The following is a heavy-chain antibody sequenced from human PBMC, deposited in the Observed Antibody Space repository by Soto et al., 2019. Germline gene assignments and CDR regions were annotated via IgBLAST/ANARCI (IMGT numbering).Heavy chain of an antibody. CDR2: IIPIFGTA. V-gene: IGHV1-69*13. J-gene: IGHJ6*02. Sequence: ASGKVSCKASGGTFSRYAFSWVRQAPGQGLEWMGGIIPIFGTANYAQKFQGRVTITADESTSTAYMELSSLRSEDTAVYYCARVSRYRGADYYYGMDVWG. CDR3: ARVSRYRGADYYYGMDV. CDR1: GGTFSRYA. D-gene: IGHD5-12*01.